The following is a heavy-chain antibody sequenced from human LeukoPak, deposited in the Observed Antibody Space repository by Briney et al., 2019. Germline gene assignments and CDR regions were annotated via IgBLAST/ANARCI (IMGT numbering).Heavy chain of an antibody. V-gene: IGHV1-2*06. D-gene: IGHD7-27*01. J-gene: IGHJ4*02. CDR2: LNPNNGYT. Sequence: GASVKVSCKTSGYTFIDYFIHWVRQAPGQGLEWMGRLNPNNGYTFYTEEFQGRVTMTRDTSISTAYMELSRLTSDDTALYYCAGDLSSTSSWEFDYWGQGTLVTVSS. CDR3: AGDLSSTSSWEFDY. CDR1: GYTFIDYF.